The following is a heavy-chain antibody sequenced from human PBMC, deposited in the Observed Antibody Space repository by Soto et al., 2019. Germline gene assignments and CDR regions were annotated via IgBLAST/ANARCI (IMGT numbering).Heavy chain of an antibody. Sequence: QVQLVQSGAEVKKPGASVKVSCKASGYTFTTYGITWVRQAPGQGLEWMGWISTYNTNTNNAQNVQGRVTMTTDTSTITAYMELRSLRSDDTAVYYCARAVPYAVGARLAYWGQGTLVTVSS. D-gene: IGHD1-26*01. J-gene: IGHJ4*02. CDR3: ARAVPYAVGARLAY. CDR1: GYTFTTYG. V-gene: IGHV1-18*01. CDR2: ISTYNTNT.